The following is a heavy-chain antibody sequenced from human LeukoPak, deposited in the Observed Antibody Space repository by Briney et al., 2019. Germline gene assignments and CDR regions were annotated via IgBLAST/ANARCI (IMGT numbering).Heavy chain of an antibody. D-gene: IGHD6-25*01. CDR1: GASIRTYY. Sequence: SETLSPTCAVSGASIRTYYSTWVRQPPGKGLEWIGYVYHSGSTYYTPSLRRRVAMSIDTSENSFSLKLNSVTAADTAVYYCAASLTALRPSYYFDFWAQGIQVTVSS. CDR2: VYHSGST. J-gene: IGHJ4*02. V-gene: IGHV4-59*01. CDR3: AASLTALRPSYYFDF.